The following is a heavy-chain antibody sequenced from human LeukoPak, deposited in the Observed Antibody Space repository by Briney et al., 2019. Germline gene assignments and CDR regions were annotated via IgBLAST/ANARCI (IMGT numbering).Heavy chain of an antibody. V-gene: IGHV4-59*01. CDR1: GGSIINYY. J-gene: IGHJ4*02. Sequence: SETLSLTCTVSGGSIINYYWSWIRQPPGKGLEWIGYIYYSGRTNYNPSLKSRVTMSADTSKNQVSLKLSSVTAADTAVYYCARIAAAGLHFDYWGQGTLVTVSS. D-gene: IGHD6-13*01. CDR3: ARIAAAGLHFDY. CDR2: IYYSGRT.